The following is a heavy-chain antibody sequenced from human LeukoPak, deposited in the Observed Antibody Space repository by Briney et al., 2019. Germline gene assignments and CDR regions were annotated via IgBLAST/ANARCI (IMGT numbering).Heavy chain of an antibody. CDR3: GMMGERAPLQDVVFDV. Sequence: GESLKISCKVSGYSFTSYCIGWVRQMPGKGLEWMGIIYPGDSGPTYSPSFQGQVTISVDKSINTAYLQWSSLQASDTAMYYCGMMGERAPLQDVVFDVWGQGKMVTV. D-gene: IGHD3-16*01. J-gene: IGHJ3*01. V-gene: IGHV5-51*01. CDR2: IYPGDSGP. CDR1: GYSFTSYC.